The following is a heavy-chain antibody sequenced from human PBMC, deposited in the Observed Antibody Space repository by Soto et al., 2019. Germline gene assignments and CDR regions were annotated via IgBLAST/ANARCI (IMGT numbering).Heavy chain of an antibody. CDR2: INPSGGST. CDR1: GYTFTNYY. Sequence: QVQLVQSGAEVKKPGASVKVSCKTSGYTFTNYYMHWVRQAPGQGLEWMGIINPSGGSTSYAQKFQGRVTMTRDTSTSTVYMEVGSLRSEDTAVYYCARSFPHYYDSSGYFDYWGQGTLVTVSS. J-gene: IGHJ4*02. CDR3: ARSFPHYYDSSGYFDY. V-gene: IGHV1-46*01. D-gene: IGHD3-22*01.